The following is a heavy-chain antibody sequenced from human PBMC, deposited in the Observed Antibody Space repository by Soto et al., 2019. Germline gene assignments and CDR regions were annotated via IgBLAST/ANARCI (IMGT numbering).Heavy chain of an antibody. J-gene: IGHJ6*02. CDR3: AREGQAPYYYYGMDV. V-gene: IGHV1-18*01. CDR2: ISGYNGNT. Sequence: VASVKVSCKASGGTFSSYAISWVRQAPGQGLEWMGWISGYNGNTKYAEKFQGRVTMTTDTSTSTAHMELRSLRSDDTAVYYCAREGQAPYYYYGMDVWGQGTAVTVSS. CDR1: GGTFSSYA.